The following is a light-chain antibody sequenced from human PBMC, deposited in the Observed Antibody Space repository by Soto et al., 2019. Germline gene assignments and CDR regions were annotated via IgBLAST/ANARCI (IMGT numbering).Light chain of an antibody. CDR2: GVS. Sequence: GSQNITSTYLAWHKHKSGQAPRLLIFGVSSRATGIPDRFSVTGSGKDVTLTISRLEPEDWAVDYCQQLSSYPLTVG. CDR3: QQLSSYPLT. J-gene: IGKJ4*01. CDR1: QNITSTY. V-gene: IGKV3-20*01.